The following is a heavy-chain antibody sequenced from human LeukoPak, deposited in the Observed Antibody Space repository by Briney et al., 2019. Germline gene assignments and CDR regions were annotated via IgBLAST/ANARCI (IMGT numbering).Heavy chain of an antibody. V-gene: IGHV3-9*01. J-gene: IGHJ4*02. D-gene: IGHD2-2*01. CDR2: ISWNSGSI. CDR3: AKDPCSSTSCPEYYFDY. Sequence: GGSLRLSCAASGFTFSSYGMSWVRQAPGKGLEWVSGISWNSGSIGYADSVKGRFTISRDNAKNSLYLQMNSLRAEDTALYYCAKDPCSSTSCPEYYFDYWGQGTLVTVSS. CDR1: GFTFSSYG.